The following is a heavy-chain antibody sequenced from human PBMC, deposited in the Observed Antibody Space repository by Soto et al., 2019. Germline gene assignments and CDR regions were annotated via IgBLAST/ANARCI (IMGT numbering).Heavy chain of an antibody. CDR3: AAGEYNWHSNQRGQYYYYYAMDV. Sequence: SVKVSCKASGFTFTSSAVQWVRQARGQRLEWIGWIVVGSGNTNYAQKFQERVTITRDMSTSTAYMELSSLRSEDTAVYYCAAGEYNWHSNQRGQYYYYYAMDVWGQGTTVTVSS. J-gene: IGHJ6*02. CDR2: IVVGSGNT. D-gene: IGHD1-7*01. CDR1: GFTFTSSA. V-gene: IGHV1-58*01.